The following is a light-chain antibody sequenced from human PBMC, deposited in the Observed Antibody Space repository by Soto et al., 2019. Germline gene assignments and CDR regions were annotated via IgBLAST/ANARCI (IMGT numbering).Light chain of an antibody. CDR1: QSISSY. J-gene: IGKJ5*01. CDR2: AAS. V-gene: IGKV1-39*01. CDR3: PQSYSTPIT. Sequence: DIQMTQSPSSLSASVGDRVTITFRASQSISSYLNWYQQKPGKAPKLLIYAASSLQSGVPSRFSGSGSGTDFTLTIISLQPEDFATYYCPQSYSTPITFGQGTRLEIK.